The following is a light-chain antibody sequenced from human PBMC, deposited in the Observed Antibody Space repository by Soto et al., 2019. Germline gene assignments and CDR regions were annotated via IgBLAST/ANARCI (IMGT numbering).Light chain of an antibody. Sequence: DIQMTQSPSTLSASVGDRVTITCRASQSIDRWSAWYQQTPGKAPKPLTYKASTLKSGVPSRFSGSGSGTEFTLTISSLQPDDFATYYCQHYNSYSEAFGQGTKVDIK. J-gene: IGKJ1*01. CDR1: QSIDRW. CDR3: QHYNSYSEA. CDR2: KAS. V-gene: IGKV1-5*03.